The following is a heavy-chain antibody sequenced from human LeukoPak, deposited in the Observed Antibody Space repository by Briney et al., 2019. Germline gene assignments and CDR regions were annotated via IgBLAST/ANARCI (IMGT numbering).Heavy chain of an antibody. V-gene: IGHV3-30*18. CDR1: EFTFSSYD. CDR3: AKEGSNGDFDY. Sequence: QTGGSLRLSCAASEFTFSSYDMHWVRQAPGKGLEWVTVISYDGSNKYYGDSVKGRSTISRDNSKNTLYLKMNSLRAEDTAVYYCAKEGSNGDFDYWGQGTLVTVSS. D-gene: IGHD1-26*01. CDR2: ISYDGSNK. J-gene: IGHJ4*02.